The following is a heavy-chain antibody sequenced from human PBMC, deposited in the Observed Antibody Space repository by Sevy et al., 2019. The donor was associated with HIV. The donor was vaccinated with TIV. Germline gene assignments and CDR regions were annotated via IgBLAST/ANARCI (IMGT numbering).Heavy chain of an antibody. J-gene: IGHJ5*01. D-gene: IGHD2-21*01. CDR3: ARAGGDCYSKNECWFVS. Sequence: GGSLRLSCAASGFTFSAYSMNWVRQAPGKGLEWVSYISSSSGTIYYADSVKGLFTISRDNAKSSLYLQMNGLRAEETAVYYCARAGGDCYSKNECWFVSWGQVTLATVSS. CDR1: GFTFSAYS. V-gene: IGHV3-48*01. CDR2: ISSSSGTI.